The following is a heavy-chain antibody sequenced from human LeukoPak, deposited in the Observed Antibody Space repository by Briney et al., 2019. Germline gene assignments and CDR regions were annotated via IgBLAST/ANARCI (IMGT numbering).Heavy chain of an antibody. CDR2: ISGYNGHT. J-gene: IGHJ6*03. V-gene: IGHV1-18*01. Sequence: ASVKVSCKASGYTYTNYGISWVRQAPGQGLEWMGWISGYNGHTNYAQKLQGRVTMTTDTSTSTAYMELRSLRSDDTAVYYCARSLPYYYYMDVWGKGTTVTVSS. CDR3: ARSLPYYYYMDV. D-gene: IGHD5/OR15-5a*01. CDR1: GYTYTNYG.